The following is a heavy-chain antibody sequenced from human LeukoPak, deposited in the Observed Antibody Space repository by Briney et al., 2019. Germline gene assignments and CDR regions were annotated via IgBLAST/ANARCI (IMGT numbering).Heavy chain of an antibody. CDR2: ISAYNGNT. Sequence: ASVTVSFKASGYTFTSYGISWVRQAPGQGLEWMGWISAYNGNTNYAQKLQGRATMTTDTSTSTAYMELRSLRSDDTAVYYCARDDYLLNWFYWGQGTLVTVSS. CDR1: GYTFTSYG. D-gene: IGHD3-16*01. CDR3: ARDDYLLNWFY. V-gene: IGHV1-18*01. J-gene: IGHJ4*02.